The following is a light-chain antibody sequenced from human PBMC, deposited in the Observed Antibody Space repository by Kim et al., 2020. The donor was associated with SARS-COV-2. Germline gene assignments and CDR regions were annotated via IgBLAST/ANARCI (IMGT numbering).Light chain of an antibody. CDR3: QQYVTSPLT. V-gene: IGKV3D-20*01. CDR1: QSVRRNF. J-gene: IGKJ4*01. CDR2: DAS. Sequence: SPGERATLACGASQSVRRNFLAWYQQKPGLAPRLLIYDASRRATGIPDRFSGSGSGTDFTLTISRLEPEDFAVYYCQQYVTSPLTFGGGTKVDIK.